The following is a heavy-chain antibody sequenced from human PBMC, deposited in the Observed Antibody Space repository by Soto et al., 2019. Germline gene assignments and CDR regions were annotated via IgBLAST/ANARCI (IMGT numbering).Heavy chain of an antibody. D-gene: IGHD3-22*01. CDR2: IIPIFGTA. Sequence: QVQLVQSGAEVKKPGSSVKVSCKASGGTFSSYAISWVRQAPGQGLEWMGGIIPIFGTANYAQKFQVRVTITADESTSTAYMELSSLRSEDTAVYYCARGHRGYYDSSGYYGFDYWGQGTLVTVSS. J-gene: IGHJ4*02. CDR1: GGTFSSYA. V-gene: IGHV1-69*01. CDR3: ARGHRGYYDSSGYYGFDY.